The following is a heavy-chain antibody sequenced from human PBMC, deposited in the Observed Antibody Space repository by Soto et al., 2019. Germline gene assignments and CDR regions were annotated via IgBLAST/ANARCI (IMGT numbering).Heavy chain of an antibody. CDR1: GFTFSDYY. D-gene: IGHD3-10*01. J-gene: IGHJ3*02. V-gene: IGHV3-11*01. CDR3: ASPLLWEDAFDI. CDR2: ISSSGSTI. Sequence: PGGSLRLSCAASGFTFSDYYMSWIRQAPGKGLEWVSYISSSGSTIYYADSVKGRFTISRDNAKNSLYLQMNSLRAEDTAVYYCASPLLWEDAFDIWGQGTMVTVSS.